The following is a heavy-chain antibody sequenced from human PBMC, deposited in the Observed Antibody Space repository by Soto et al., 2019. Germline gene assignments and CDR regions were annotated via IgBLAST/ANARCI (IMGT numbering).Heavy chain of an antibody. CDR1: GASVSSNSAA. CDR3: ARDPGKWPSMVQGQRYKNWFDR. CDR2: TYYRSKWYN. V-gene: IGHV6-1*01. D-gene: IGHD3-10*01. J-gene: IGHJ5*02. Sequence: SETLTLSCAISGASVSSNSAAWNWIRQSPSRGLEWLGRTYYRSKWYNDYAVSVKSRITINPDTSQNQFSLQLNSVAPEATAVYYCARDPGKWPSMVQGQRYKNWFDRWGQGTLVTVS.